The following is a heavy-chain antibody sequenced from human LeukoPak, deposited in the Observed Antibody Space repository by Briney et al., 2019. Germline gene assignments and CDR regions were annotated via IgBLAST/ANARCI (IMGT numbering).Heavy chain of an antibody. CDR2: ISGSGGST. CDR1: GFTFSSYA. Sequence: GGSLRLSCAASGFTFSSYAMSWVRKAPGKGLEWVSAISGSGGSTYYSDSVKGGFTISSDNSNNKLHLQMKSLGTEYAAVCCFAKSRDELWFSFAYRGQGTLVTVSS. J-gene: IGHJ4*02. D-gene: IGHD5-18*01. CDR3: AKSRDELWFSFAY. V-gene: IGHV3-23*01.